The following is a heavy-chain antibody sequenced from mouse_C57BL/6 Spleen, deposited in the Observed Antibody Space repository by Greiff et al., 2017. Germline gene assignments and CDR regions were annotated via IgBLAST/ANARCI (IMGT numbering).Heavy chain of an antibody. J-gene: IGHJ2*01. V-gene: IGHV7-3*01. CDR1: GFTFTDYY. CDR3: ARTPITPYFDD. D-gene: IGHD1-2*01. Sequence: EVKLMESGGGLVQPGGSLSLSCAASGFTFTDYYMSWVRQPPGKALEWLGFIRNKANGYTTEYSASVKGRFTISRDNSQSILYLHMNALRAEDSATYYCARTPITPYFDDWGQGTTLADAS. CDR2: IRNKANGYTT.